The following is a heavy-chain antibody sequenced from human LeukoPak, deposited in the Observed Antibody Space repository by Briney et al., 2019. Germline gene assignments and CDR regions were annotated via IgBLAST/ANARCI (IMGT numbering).Heavy chain of an antibody. CDR1: GFTFSDYY. D-gene: IGHD6-13*01. V-gene: IGHV3-11*04. Sequence: GGSLRLSCAASGFTFSDYYMSWIRQAPGKGLEWVSYISGSGSTIYYADSVKGRFTISRDNAKNSLYLQMNNMRAEDTAVYYCATDRGYSTFDYWGQGTLVTVSS. CDR2: ISGSGSTI. CDR3: ATDRGYSTFDY. J-gene: IGHJ4*02.